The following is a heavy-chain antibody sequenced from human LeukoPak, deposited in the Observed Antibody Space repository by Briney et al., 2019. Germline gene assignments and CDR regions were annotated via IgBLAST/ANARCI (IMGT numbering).Heavy chain of an antibody. V-gene: IGHV4-59*05. CDR3: AREYAASYGMDV. Sequence: PGGSLRLSCAASGFTFSDYYMSWIRQAPGKGLEWIGSIYYSGSTYYNPSLKSRVTISVDTSKNQFSLKLSSVTAADTAVYYCAREYAASYGMDVWGQGTTVTVSS. CDR2: IYYSGST. J-gene: IGHJ6*02. CDR1: GFTFSDYY. D-gene: IGHD2-8*01.